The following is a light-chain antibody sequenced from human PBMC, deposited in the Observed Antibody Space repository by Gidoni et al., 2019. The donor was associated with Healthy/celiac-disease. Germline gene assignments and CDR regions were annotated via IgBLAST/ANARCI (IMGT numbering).Light chain of an antibody. V-gene: IGKV1-39*01. J-gene: IGKJ1*01. CDR2: AAS. CDR1: QSISSY. CDR3: QQSYSTPRT. Sequence: DIQMTQSPSSLSASVGDRVTITCRASQSISSYLNWYQQKPGKAPKLLIYAASSLQSGVPSRFSGSGSGTDFTLTISSLQPEDFATYYCQQSYSTPRTFGQWTKVGIK.